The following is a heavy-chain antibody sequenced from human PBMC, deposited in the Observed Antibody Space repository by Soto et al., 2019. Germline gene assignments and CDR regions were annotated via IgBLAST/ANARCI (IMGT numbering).Heavy chain of an antibody. J-gene: IGHJ4*02. CDR2: IYYSGST. CDR3: ARHTRQLVFDY. CDR1: GGSISRYY. V-gene: IGHV4-59*08. D-gene: IGHD6-6*01. Sequence: PSETLSLTCTVSGGSISRYYWSWIRHPPGKGLEWIGYIYYSGSTNYNPSLKSRVTISVDTSKNQFSLKLSSVTAADTAVYYCARHTRQLVFDYWGQGTLVTVSS.